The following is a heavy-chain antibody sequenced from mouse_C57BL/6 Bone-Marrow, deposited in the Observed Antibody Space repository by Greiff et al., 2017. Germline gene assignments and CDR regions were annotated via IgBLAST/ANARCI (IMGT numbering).Heavy chain of an antibody. CDR2: IHPNSGST. CDR3: ARFAYPWYFDV. J-gene: IGHJ1*03. CDR1: GYTFTSYW. Sequence: QVQLQQSGAELVKPGASVKLSCKASGYTFTSYWMNWVKQRPGQGLEWIGMIHPNSGSTNYNEKFKSKATLTVDKSSSTAYMQLSSLTSEDSAVYYCARFAYPWYFDVWGTGTTVTVSS. V-gene: IGHV1-64*01.